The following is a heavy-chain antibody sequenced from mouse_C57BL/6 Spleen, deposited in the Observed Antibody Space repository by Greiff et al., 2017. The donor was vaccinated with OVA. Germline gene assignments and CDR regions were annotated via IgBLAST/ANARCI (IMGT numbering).Heavy chain of an antibody. CDR3: ARGDYDERAWFAY. J-gene: IGHJ3*01. V-gene: IGHV1-69*01. D-gene: IGHD2-4*01. CDR2: IDPSDSYT. Sequence: VQLQESGAELVLPGASVKLSCKASGYTFTSYWMHWVKQRPGQGLEWIGEIDPSDSYTNYNQKFKGKSTLTVDKSSSTAYMQRSSLTSEDSAVYYCARGDYDERAWFAYWGQGTLVTVSA. CDR1: GYTFTSYW.